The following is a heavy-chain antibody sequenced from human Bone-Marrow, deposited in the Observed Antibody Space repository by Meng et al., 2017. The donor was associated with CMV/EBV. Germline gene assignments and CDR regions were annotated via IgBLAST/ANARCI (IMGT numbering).Heavy chain of an antibody. V-gene: IGHV1-2*02. CDR2: INPNSGGT. Sequence: ASVKVSCKSSGGTFSSNSAFRWVRQAPGQGLEWMGWINPNSGGTNYAQKFQGRVTMTRDTSISTAYMELSRLRSDDTAVYYCARGWESGIFDYWGQGTLVTVSS. CDR1: GGTFSSNS. D-gene: IGHD6-13*01. J-gene: IGHJ4*02. CDR3: ARGWESGIFDY.